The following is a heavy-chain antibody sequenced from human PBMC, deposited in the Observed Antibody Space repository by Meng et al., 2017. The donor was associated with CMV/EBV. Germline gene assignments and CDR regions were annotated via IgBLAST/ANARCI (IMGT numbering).Heavy chain of an antibody. CDR2: ISAYNGNT. CDR3: ARVGGGNWFDP. CDR1: GYTFTSDG. D-gene: IGHD3-16*01. J-gene: IGHJ5*02. Sequence: QFALVQTRSGAKKPGASMKFSCKAAGYTFTSDGISWVRQAPGQGLEWRGWISAYNGNTNYAQKLQGRVTMTTDTSTSTAYMELRSLRSDDTAVYYCARVGGGNWFDPWGQGTLVTVSS. V-gene: IGHV1-18*01.